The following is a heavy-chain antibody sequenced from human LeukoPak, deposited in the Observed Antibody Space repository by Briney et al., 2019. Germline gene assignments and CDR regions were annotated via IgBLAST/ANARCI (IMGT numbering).Heavy chain of an antibody. V-gene: IGHV4-59*11. CDR2: IYYSGPT. CDR3: ARGTGFYDSSGHYYWGYFDS. Sequence: SETLSLTCTVSGGSISSHYWSWFRQTPGERPEWIAFIYYSGPTNYNPSLKGRVTISIDSSKNQISLKLSSVTAADTAIYYCARGTGFYDSSGHYYWGYFDSWGQGTLVPVSS. J-gene: IGHJ4*02. CDR1: GGSISSHY. D-gene: IGHD3-22*01.